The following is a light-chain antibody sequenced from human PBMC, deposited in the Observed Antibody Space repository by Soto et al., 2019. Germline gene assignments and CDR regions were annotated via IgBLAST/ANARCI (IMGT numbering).Light chain of an antibody. CDR1: QSISSW. Sequence: DIQMTQCPSTLSASVGDRVTVTCRASQSISSWLAWYQQKPGKAPKLLIYDASSLESGVPSRFSGSGSGTEFTLTISSLQPDDFATYYCQQYNSYSPETFGQGTKV. CDR2: DAS. V-gene: IGKV1-5*01. J-gene: IGKJ1*01. CDR3: QQYNSYSPET.